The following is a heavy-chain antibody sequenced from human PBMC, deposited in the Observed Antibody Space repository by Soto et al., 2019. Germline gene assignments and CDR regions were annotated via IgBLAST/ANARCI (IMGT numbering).Heavy chain of an antibody. CDR2: IIPIFGTA. V-gene: IGHV1-69*12. CDR3: ARDFSDSSGPLFGMDV. Sequence: QVQLVQSGAEVKKPESSMKVSCKASGGTFSSYAISWVRQAPGQGLERMGGIIPIFGTANYAQKFQGRVTITADESTSTAYMELSSLRSEDTAVYYCARDFSDSSGPLFGMDVWGQGTTVTVSS. J-gene: IGHJ6*02. D-gene: IGHD3-22*01. CDR1: GGTFSSYA.